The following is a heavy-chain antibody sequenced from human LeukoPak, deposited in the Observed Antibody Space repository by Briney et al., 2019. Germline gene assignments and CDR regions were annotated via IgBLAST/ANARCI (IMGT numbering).Heavy chain of an antibody. Sequence: PTETLSLTCAVYGGSFSGYYWSWIRQPPGKGLEWIGNINHSGSTNYNPSLKSRVTISVDTSKNQFSLKLSSVTAADTAVYYCARHNLWSEWLLLGQAYNWFDPWGQGTLVTVSS. CDR3: ARHNLWSEWLLLGQAYNWFDP. V-gene: IGHV4-34*01. D-gene: IGHD3-22*01. CDR1: GGSFSGYY. J-gene: IGHJ5*02. CDR2: INHSGST.